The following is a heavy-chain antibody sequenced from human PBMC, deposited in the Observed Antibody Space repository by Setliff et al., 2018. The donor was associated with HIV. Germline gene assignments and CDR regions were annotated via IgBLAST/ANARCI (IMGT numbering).Heavy chain of an antibody. D-gene: IGHD4-17*01. Sequence: PSETLSLTCTVYGGSFSNYYTNWIRQPPGRGLEWIGELSPSGTTRSNPSLQSRVTISLDTSNNQFSLKLTSVTAADTAMYYCASFFVTSVTTQDHWGQGTLVTVSS. CDR1: GGSFSNYY. J-gene: IGHJ4*02. V-gene: IGHV4-34*01. CDR3: ASFFVTSVTTQDH. CDR2: LSPSGTT.